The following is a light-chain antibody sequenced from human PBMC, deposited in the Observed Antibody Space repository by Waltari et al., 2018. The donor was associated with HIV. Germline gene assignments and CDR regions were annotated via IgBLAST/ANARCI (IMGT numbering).Light chain of an antibody. Sequence: DIVMTQSPDSLAVSLGERATINCKSSQSVLLSSNNKNYLAWYQQKPGQPPKLLIFWASTRESGVPDRFSGSGSRTDFTLTISSLQAEDVAVYYCQQYFSAPLTFGQGTQLQIK. V-gene: IGKV4-1*01. J-gene: IGKJ5*01. CDR3: QQYFSAPLT. CDR2: WAS. CDR1: QSVLLSSNNKNY.